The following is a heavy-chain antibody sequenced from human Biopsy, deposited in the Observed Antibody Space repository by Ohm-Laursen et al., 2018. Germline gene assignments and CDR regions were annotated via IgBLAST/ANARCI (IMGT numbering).Heavy chain of an antibody. V-gene: IGHV4-4*07. D-gene: IGHD3-22*01. CDR1: GGDINNYY. CDR3: ARDRGYYSDRTVPGYFDL. Sequence: PSQTLSLTCNVSGGDINNYYWSWIRQPAGKGLEWIGRIYPGGSTNYNPSLKSRVTMSVDTSKKQLSLRLRSVTAADTAIYYCARDRGYYSDRTVPGYFDLWGRGTLVTVSS. J-gene: IGHJ2*01. CDR2: IYPGGST.